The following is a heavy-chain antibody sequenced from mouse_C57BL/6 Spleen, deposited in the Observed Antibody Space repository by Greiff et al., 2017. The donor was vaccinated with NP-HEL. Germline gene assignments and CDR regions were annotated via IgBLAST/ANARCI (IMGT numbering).Heavy chain of an antibody. Sequence: QVQLKESGAELVKPGASVKLSCKASGYTFTEYTIHWVKQRSGQGLEWIGWFYPGSGSIKYNEKFKDKATLTADKSSRTVYMERSRLTSEDSAVYFCARHEDRRDRGYYGSIFAYWGQGTLVTVSA. D-gene: IGHD1-1*01. J-gene: IGHJ3*01. CDR1: GYTFTEYT. CDR2: FYPGSGSI. CDR3: ARHEDRRDRGYYGSIFAY. V-gene: IGHV1-62-2*01.